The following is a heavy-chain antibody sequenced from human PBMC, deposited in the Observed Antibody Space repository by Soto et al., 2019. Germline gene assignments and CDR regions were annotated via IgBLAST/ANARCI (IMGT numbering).Heavy chain of an antibody. CDR3: ARDFDTATHKGIAVAGDPYGY. V-gene: IGHV1-18*01. CDR2: ISAYNGNT. J-gene: IGHJ4*02. CDR1: GYTFTSYG. Sequence: ASVKVSCKASGYTFTSYGISWVRQAPGQGLEWMGWISAYNGNTNYAQKLQGRVTMTTDTSTSTAYMELRSLRSDDTAVYYCARDFDTATHKGIAVAGDPYGYWGQGTLVTVSS. D-gene: IGHD6-19*01.